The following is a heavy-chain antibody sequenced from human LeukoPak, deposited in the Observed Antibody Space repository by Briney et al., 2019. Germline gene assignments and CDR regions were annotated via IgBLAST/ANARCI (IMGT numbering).Heavy chain of an antibody. Sequence: SETLSLTCTVSGASFNIYYWTWIRQPPGKGLEWIGYIYYSGSTNYNPSLKSRVTMSVDTSKNQFSVKLRSVTAADTAVYYCARGGFSGGILRYFDLWGRGTLVTVSS. J-gene: IGHJ2*01. CDR1: GASFNIYY. V-gene: IGHV4-59*01. CDR2: IYYSGST. D-gene: IGHD2-15*01. CDR3: ARGGFSGGILRYFDL.